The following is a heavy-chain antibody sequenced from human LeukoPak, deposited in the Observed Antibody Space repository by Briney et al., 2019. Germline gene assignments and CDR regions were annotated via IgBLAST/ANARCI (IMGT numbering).Heavy chain of an antibody. D-gene: IGHD6-19*01. CDR3: ARDSAWIRGWDYYYYMDV. Sequence: SETLSLTCTVSGGSISSYYWSWIRQPAGKGLEWIGRIYTSGSTNYNPSLKSRVTMSVDTSKNQFSLKLSSVTAADTAVYYCARDSAWIRGWDYYYYMDVWGKGTTVTISS. CDR1: GGSISSYY. V-gene: IGHV4-4*07. J-gene: IGHJ6*03. CDR2: IYTSGST.